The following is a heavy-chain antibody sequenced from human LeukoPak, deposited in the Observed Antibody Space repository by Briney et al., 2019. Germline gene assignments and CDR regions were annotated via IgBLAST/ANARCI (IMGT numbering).Heavy chain of an antibody. J-gene: IGHJ4*02. V-gene: IGHV3-21*01. Sequence: GGSLRLSWAASGFTFSSYSMNWVRQAPGKGLEWVSSISSSSSYIYYADSVEGRFTISRDNAKNSLYLQMNSLRAEDTAVYYCARDRPTTPFDYWGQGTLVTVSS. CDR2: ISSSSSYI. D-gene: IGHD4-17*01. CDR1: GFTFSSYS. CDR3: ARDRPTTPFDY.